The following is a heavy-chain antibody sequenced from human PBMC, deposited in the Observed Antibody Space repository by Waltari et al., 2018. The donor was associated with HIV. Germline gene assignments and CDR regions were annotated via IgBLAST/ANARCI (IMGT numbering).Heavy chain of an antibody. CDR1: GYTFTSYD. D-gene: IGHD6-19*01. J-gene: IGHJ4*02. CDR2: MNPNSGDT. Sequence: QVQLVQSGAEVKKPGASVKVSCKASGYTFTSYDINWVQPATGQGLEWMGVMNPNSGDTGYAQKFQGRITMTSNTSISTVYMELSSLTSEETAVYYCVRAAIYSRGCFDYWGQGTLVTVSS. V-gene: IGHV1-8*01. CDR3: VRAAIYSRGCFDY.